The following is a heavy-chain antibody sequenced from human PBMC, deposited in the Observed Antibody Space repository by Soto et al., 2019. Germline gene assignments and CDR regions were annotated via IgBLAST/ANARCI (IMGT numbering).Heavy chain of an antibody. CDR2: IWYDGSNK. CDR1: GFTFSSYG. CDR3: ASGIAALDH. J-gene: IGHJ4*02. D-gene: IGHD6-6*01. Sequence: QVQLVESGGGVVQPGRSLRLSCAASGFTFSSYGMHWVRQAPGKGLEWVAVIWYDGSNKYYADSVKGRFTISRDNSKNTLYLQMNSLRAEDTAVYYCASGIAALDHWGQGTLVTVSS. V-gene: IGHV3-33*01.